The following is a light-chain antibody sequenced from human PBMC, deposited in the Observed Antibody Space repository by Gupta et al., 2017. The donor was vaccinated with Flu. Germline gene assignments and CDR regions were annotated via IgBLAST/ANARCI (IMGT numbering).Light chain of an antibody. CDR1: SSNVGGYNY. CDR3: SSVTTSATWV. Sequence: SALTQPASVSGFPGQSITISCTGTSSNVGGYNYVSWYQQYPGKAPKLIIYEVYNRPSGISNRFSGSKSANTASLTISGLQPEDEADYYCSSVTTSATWVFGGGTKLTVL. V-gene: IGLV2-14*01. J-gene: IGLJ3*02. CDR2: EVY.